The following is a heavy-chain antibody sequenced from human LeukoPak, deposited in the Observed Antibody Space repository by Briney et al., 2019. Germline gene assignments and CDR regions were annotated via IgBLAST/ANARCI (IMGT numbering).Heavy chain of an antibody. CDR3: VKDRLISGVVQDFFDL. J-gene: IGHJ3*01. D-gene: IGHD3-3*01. CDR2: ISDSGGTT. V-gene: IGHV3-64D*09. Sequence: PGGSLRLSCAASGFTFSSYSMNWVRQAPGRGLEYVSAISDSGGTTYYADSVKGRFTISRDNSKNTLYLQMSSLRAEDTAVYYCVKDRLISGVVQDFFDLWGQGTMVTVSS. CDR1: GFTFSSYS.